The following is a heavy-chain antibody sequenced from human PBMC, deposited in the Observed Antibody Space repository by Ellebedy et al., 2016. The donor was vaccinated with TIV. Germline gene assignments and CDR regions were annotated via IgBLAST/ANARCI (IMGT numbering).Heavy chain of an antibody. Sequence: GESLKISCAASGFSFSDYYMSWIRQAPGKGLEWVSYISNSGSTIYYADSVKGRFTISRDNAKKSLYLQMNSLKTADTAVYYCTRGRSEMATTFDYWGRGTLVTVSS. J-gene: IGHJ4*02. CDR3: TRGRSEMATTFDY. D-gene: IGHD5-24*01. CDR2: ISNSGSTI. CDR1: GFSFSDYY. V-gene: IGHV3-11*01.